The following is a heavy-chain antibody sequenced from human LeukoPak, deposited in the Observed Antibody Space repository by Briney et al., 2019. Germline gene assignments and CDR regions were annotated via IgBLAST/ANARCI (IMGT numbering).Heavy chain of an antibody. V-gene: IGHV3-74*01. CDR2: ITSDGTTS. CDR3: ASPKPDY. J-gene: IGHJ4*02. CDR1: GFTFSSWY. Sequence: GGSLRLSCAASGFTFSSWYMYWVRQRPGKGLEWLCRITSDGTTSYYADSVRGRFTISRDNAKNTLCLQMNSLTDEDTAVYYCASPKPDYWGQGTLVTVSS.